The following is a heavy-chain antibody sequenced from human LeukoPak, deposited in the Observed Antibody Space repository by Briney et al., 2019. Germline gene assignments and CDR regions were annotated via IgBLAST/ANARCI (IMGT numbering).Heavy chain of an antibody. CDR3: ARPPYPTMIVVVIAYFDY. CDR1: GFTFSSYA. D-gene: IGHD3-22*01. Sequence: GGSLRLSCAASGFTFSSYAMHWVRQAPGKGLEWVAVISYDGSNKYYADSVKGRFTISRDNSKNTLYLQMNSLRAEDTAVYYCARPPYPTMIVVVIAYFDYWGQGTLVTVSS. V-gene: IGHV3-30-3*01. CDR2: ISYDGSNK. J-gene: IGHJ4*02.